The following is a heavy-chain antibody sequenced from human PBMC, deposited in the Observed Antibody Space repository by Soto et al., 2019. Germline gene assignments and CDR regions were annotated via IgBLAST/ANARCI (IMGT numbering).Heavy chain of an antibody. J-gene: IGHJ3*02. V-gene: IGHV1-69*13. CDR3: ARYLEMAMVVLHAFNX. Sequence: ASVKVSCKASGGTFSSYAISWVRQAPGQGLEWMGVIIPIFGTANYAQKFQGSVTITADQSTSTAYMELSSLRSEDTAVYYCARYLEMAMVVLHAFNXWGQGTMDTVS. CDR2: IIPIFGTA. CDR1: GGTFSSYA. D-gene: IGHD2-21*01.